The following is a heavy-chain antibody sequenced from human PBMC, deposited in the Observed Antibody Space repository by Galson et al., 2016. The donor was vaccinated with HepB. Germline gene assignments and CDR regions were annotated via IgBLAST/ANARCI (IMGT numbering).Heavy chain of an antibody. CDR2: ISSSGDRV. J-gene: IGHJ6*02. Sequence: SLRLSCAVSGFTFSIYAMSWVRQAPGKGLEWVSAISSSGDRVYYAYSVKGRFTISRDNSKNTLYLQMNSLRAEDAAVYYCARVLAGSTTSTMDVWGQGTTVTVSS. CDR3: ARVLAGSTTSTMDV. D-gene: IGHD2-2*01. V-gene: IGHV3-23*01. CDR1: GFTFSIYA.